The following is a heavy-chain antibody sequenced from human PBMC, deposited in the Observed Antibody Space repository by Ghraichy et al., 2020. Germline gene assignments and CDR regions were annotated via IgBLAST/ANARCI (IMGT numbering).Heavy chain of an antibody. Sequence: GGSLGLSCVVSGFTFSNYDMHWVRQGTGRGLEWVSSIGTLGDTYYPGSVEGRFTISRENATGSLYLQMNSLRAGDTAVYYCARGLQGYCNYTNCPFDQWGQGTLVTVSS. CDR3: ARGLQGYCNYTNCPFDQ. CDR2: IGTLGDT. J-gene: IGHJ4*02. V-gene: IGHV3-13*01. D-gene: IGHD2-2*01. CDR1: GFTFSNYD.